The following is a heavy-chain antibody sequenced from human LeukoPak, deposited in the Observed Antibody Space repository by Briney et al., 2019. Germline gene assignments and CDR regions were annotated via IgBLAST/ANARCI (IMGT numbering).Heavy chain of an antibody. CDR2: ISSSCNTI. J-gene: IGHJ4*02. CDR1: GFTFSSYE. V-gene: IGHV3-48*03. Sequence: GGPLRLSCAASGFTFSSYEMNWVRPAPGKRLGGVSYISSSCNTIYYAGSVKGRFTISRDNAKHSLYLQLNTLRPEDTAVYYCVQGWRDNWGQGTLVTVSS. D-gene: IGHD2-15*01. CDR3: VQGWRDN.